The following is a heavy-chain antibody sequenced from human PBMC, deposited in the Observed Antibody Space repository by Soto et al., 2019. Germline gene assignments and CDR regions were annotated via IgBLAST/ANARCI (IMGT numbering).Heavy chain of an antibody. CDR2: IYYSGST. CDR3: ATSVSARSYPYFDY. D-gene: IGHD2-2*01. V-gene: IGHV4-39*01. Sequence: PSCTLSLTCTFSSCSISSSSYFCGWIRQPPGKGLEWIGSIYYSGSTYYNPSLKSRVTISVDTSKNQFSLKLSSVTAADTAVYYCATSVSARSYPYFDYWGQGTLVTVSS. J-gene: IGHJ4*02. CDR1: SCSISSSSYF.